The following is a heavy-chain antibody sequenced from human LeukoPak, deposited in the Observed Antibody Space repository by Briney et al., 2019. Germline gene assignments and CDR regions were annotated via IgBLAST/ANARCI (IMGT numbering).Heavy chain of an antibody. J-gene: IGHJ4*02. CDR2: IGHDGTSQ. CDR3: ARDLRAGYYFDN. CDR1: GFTFSSYA. V-gene: IGHV3-33*08. Sequence: GGSLRLSCAASGFTFSSYAMSWVRRAPGKGLQWVAVIGHDGTSQRHADSVKGRFTISRDNPKNTVSLQMNSLRAEDTGVYYCARDLRAGYYFDNWGQGALVTVSS. D-gene: IGHD1-1*01.